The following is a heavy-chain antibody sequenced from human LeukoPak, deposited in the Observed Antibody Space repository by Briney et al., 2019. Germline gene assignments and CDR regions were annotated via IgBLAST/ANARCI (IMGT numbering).Heavy chain of an antibody. CDR3: ARETPAYCSGTACYGDYNSFDP. Sequence: ASVKVSCKASGYTFSDYGISWVRQAPGQGLEWMGWIKALNGDTNYARKFQDRLTLTTDTSTSTAYMELWSLISDDTAVYYCARETPAYCSGTACYGDYNSFDPWGQGTLVTVSS. J-gene: IGHJ5*02. CDR2: IKALNGDT. V-gene: IGHV1-18*01. D-gene: IGHD2-2*01. CDR1: GYTFSDYG.